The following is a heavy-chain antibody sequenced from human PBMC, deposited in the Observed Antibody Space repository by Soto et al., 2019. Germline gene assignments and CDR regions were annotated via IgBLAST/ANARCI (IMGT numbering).Heavy chain of an antibody. CDR3: AHRLGGYTWNDGYLDY. Sequence: QITLKESGPTLVTPTQTLTLTCSFSGFSLTSRPMGVGWIRQPPGEALEWLAVIYWDDDKRYNPALRNRLSITKDPSKKQVVLTVTNMDPVDTATYYCAHRLGGYTWNDGYLDYWGQGILVTVSS. J-gene: IGHJ4*02. CDR2: IYWDDDK. CDR1: GFSLTSRPMG. D-gene: IGHD1-20*01. V-gene: IGHV2-5*02.